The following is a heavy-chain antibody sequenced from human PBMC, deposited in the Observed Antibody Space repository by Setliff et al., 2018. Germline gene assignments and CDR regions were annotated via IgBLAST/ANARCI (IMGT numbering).Heavy chain of an antibody. CDR2: FDPEDSDT. CDR3: ASFLSNFSRPFDY. V-gene: IGHV1-24*01. CDR1: GYTLTELS. Sequence: WASVKVSCKVSGYTLTELSIHWVRQAPGKGLEWMGGFDPEDSDTMLAQKFQGRFTMTQDTSTDTAYMELRSLSSEDTAIYFCASFLSNFSRPFDYWGQGSLVTVS. J-gene: IGHJ4*02.